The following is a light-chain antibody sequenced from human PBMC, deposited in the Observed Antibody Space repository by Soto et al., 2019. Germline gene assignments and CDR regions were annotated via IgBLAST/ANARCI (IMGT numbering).Light chain of an antibody. CDR1: SSDVGGYNY. J-gene: IGLJ2*01. CDR3: CSYAGSYVV. CDR2: DVS. V-gene: IGLV2-11*01. Sequence: SALTQPRSVSGSPGQSVTISCTGTSSDVGGYNYVSWYQQNPGKAPKFIIYDVSKRPSGVPDRFSGSKSGDTASLTISGLQAEDEADYYCCSYAGSYVVFGGGTKLTVL.